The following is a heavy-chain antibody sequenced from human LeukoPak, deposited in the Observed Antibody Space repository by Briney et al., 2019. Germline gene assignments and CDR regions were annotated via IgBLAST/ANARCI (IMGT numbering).Heavy chain of an antibody. J-gene: IGHJ3*02. CDR3: AQEVVTGGAFDI. D-gene: IGHD2-21*02. CDR1: GYTFTSYY. V-gene: IGHV1-46*01. CDR2: INPSGGST. Sequence: ASVKASCKASGYTFTSYYMHWVRQAPGQGLEWMGIINPSGGSTSYAQKFQGRVTMTRETSTSTVYMELSSLRSEDTAVYYCAQEVVTGGAFDIWGQGTMVTVSS.